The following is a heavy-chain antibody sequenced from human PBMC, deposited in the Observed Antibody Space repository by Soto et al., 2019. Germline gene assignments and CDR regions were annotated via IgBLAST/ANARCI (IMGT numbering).Heavy chain of an antibody. Sequence: PSETLSLTCTVSGGSISSGGYYWSWIRQHPGKGLEWIGYIYYSGSTYYNPSLKSRVTISVDTSKNHFSLKLSSVTAADTAVYYCARDFLGYCTNGVCSDFDYWGQGTLVTVSS. D-gene: IGHD2-8*01. CDR1: GGSISSGGYY. CDR3: ARDFLGYCTNGVCSDFDY. J-gene: IGHJ4*02. V-gene: IGHV4-31*03. CDR2: IYYSGST.